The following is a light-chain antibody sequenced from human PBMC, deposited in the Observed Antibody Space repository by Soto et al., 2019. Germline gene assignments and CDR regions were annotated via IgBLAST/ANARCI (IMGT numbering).Light chain of an antibody. CDR3: LQYNSYPWT. V-gene: IGKV1-5*03. CDR1: QSISSW. J-gene: IGKJ1*01. CDR2: KAS. Sequence: DIQMPQSPSTLSSSVGDRFPLTCRARQSISSWLSWYQQEPGKPPKLLIYKASSLESVVPSRFGGSGSGTEFTLTISSLQPDDFATYYCLQYNSYPWTFGQGTKVDLK.